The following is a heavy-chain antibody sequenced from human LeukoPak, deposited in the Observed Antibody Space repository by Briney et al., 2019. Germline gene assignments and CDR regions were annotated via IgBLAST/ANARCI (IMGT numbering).Heavy chain of an antibody. CDR2: IYYSGST. CDR1: GGSISSGGYY. J-gene: IGHJ6*02. D-gene: IGHD1-1*01. Sequence: PSETLSLTCTVSGGSISSGGYYWSWIRQHPGKGLEWIGYIYYSGSTYYNPSLKSRVTISVDTSKNQFSLKLSSVTAADTAVYYCARGKWNHYGMDVWGQGTTVTVSS. V-gene: IGHV4-31*03. CDR3: ARGKWNHYGMDV.